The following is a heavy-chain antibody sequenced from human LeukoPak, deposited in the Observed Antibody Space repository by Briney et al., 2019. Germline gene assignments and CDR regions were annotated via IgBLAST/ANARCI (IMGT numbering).Heavy chain of an antibody. J-gene: IGHJ4*02. CDR1: GGSISSGGYY. Sequence: SQTLSLTCTVSGGSISSGGYYWSWIRQPPGKGLEWIGYIYYSGNTYYNPSLNSRVTISLDTSKDQFSLKLTSVTAADTAVYYCARGSYDGGSGWGRFDYWGLGTLVTVSS. V-gene: IGHV4-30-4*08. D-gene: IGHD6-19*01. CDR3: ARGSYDGGSGWGRFDY. CDR2: IYYSGNT.